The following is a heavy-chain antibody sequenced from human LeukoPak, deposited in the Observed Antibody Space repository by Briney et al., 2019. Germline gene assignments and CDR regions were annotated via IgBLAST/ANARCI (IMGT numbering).Heavy chain of an antibody. V-gene: IGHV4-59*01. J-gene: IGHJ5*02. CDR2: IYYSGST. CDR3: VRAVGPVGGYDSP. CDR1: GGSFCSYY. D-gene: IGHD5-12*01. Sequence: TSETLSLTCTVSGGSFCSYYWSWIRQPPGKGLEWIGYIYYSGSTNYNPSLKSRVTISLDTSKNQFSLKLSSVTAADTAVYYCVRAVGPVGGYDSPWGQGTLVTVSS.